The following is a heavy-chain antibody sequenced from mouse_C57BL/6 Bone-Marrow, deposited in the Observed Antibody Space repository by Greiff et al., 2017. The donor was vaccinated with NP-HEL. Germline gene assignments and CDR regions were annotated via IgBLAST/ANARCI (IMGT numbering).Heavy chain of an antibody. J-gene: IGHJ4*01. Sequence: VQLQQPGAELVMPGASVKLSCKASGYTFTSYWMHWVKQRPGQGLEWIGEIDPSDSYTHYNQKFKGKSTLTVAKSSSTAYLQLSSLTSEDSAVYYCAREVIYYGAMDYCGQGTSVTVSS. V-gene: IGHV1-69*01. CDR2: IDPSDSYT. CDR3: AREVIYYGAMDY. CDR1: GYTFTSYW. D-gene: IGHD2-1*01.